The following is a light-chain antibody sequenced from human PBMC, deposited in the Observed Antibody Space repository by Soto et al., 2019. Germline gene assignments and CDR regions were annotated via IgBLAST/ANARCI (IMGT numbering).Light chain of an antibody. CDR1: QGIGNR. CDR2: GAS. Sequence: EIVMTQSPATLSVSPGGRATLSCRASQGIGNRLAWYQQKPGQAPRLLIYGASTRATGVSARFTGSGSGTEFTLTINSLQSDVFAVYYCHQYNDWPPEDTFGQGTQLEIK. V-gene: IGKV3-15*01. J-gene: IGKJ2*01. CDR3: HQYNDWPPEDT.